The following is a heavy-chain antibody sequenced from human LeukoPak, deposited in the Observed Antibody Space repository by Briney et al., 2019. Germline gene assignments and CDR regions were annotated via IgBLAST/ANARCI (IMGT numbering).Heavy chain of an antibody. J-gene: IGHJ5*02. D-gene: IGHD5-18*01. V-gene: IGHV1-18*01. CDR3: ARENGYSYGSNWFDP. CDR2: ISAYNGNT. CDR1: GYTFTSYG. Sequence: ASVTVSCTASGYTFTSYGISWVRQAPGQGLEWMGWISAYNGNTNYAQKLQGRVTMTTDTSMSTAYMELSSLRSEDTAVYYCARENGYSYGSNWFDPWGQGTLVTVSS.